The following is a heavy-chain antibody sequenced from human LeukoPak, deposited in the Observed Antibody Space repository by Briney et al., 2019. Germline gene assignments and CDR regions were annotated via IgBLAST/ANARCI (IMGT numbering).Heavy chain of an antibody. D-gene: IGHD3-22*01. J-gene: IGHJ4*02. CDR2: IFYSGNT. V-gene: IGHV4-59*01. CDR3: ARAIDYYDSSGNPWGYYFDY. Sequence: SETLSLTCTVSGGSISSYYWSWIRQPPGKGLEWIGYIFYSGNTNYNPSLKSRVTISPDTSKNQFFLKLSSVTAADTAVYYCARAIDYYDSSGNPWGYYFDYWGQGTLVTVSS. CDR1: GGSISSYY.